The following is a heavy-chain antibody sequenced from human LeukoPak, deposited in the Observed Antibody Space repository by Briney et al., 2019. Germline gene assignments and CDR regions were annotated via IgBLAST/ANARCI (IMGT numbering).Heavy chain of an antibody. V-gene: IGHV3-23*01. CDR3: AKCYYDSTGYWGSGDWFDP. CDR2: ISGRDDST. Sequence: PGGSLRLSCAASGFTFRSYAMTWVRQTPGKGLEWVSSISGRDDSTYYADSVKGRFTISRDNSKNTFYLQMNSLRVEDTAVYYCAKCYYDSTGYWGSGDWFDPRGQGILVTVSS. J-gene: IGHJ5*02. CDR1: GFTFRSYA. D-gene: IGHD3-22*01.